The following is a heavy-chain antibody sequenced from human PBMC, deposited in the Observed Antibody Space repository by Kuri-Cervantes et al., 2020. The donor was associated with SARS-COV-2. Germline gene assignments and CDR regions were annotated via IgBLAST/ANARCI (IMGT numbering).Heavy chain of an antibody. CDR1: GFTFSSYA. V-gene: IGHV3-23*01. CDR3: AKDLNYVVPAAISSYYYYGMDV. Sequence: GESLKISCAASGFTFSSYAMSWVRQAPGKGLEWVSAISGSGGSTYYADSVKGRFTISRDNSKNTLYLQMNSLRAEDTAVYYCAKDLNYVVPAAISSYYYYGMDVWGQGTTVTVSS. CDR2: ISGSGGST. J-gene: IGHJ6*02. D-gene: IGHD2-2*01.